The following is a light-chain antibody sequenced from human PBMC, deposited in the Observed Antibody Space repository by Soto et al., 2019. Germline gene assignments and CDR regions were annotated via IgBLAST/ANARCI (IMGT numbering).Light chain of an antibody. CDR1: TSNIGINS. CDR3: AAWDDTRNGQWL. CDR2: SYD. V-gene: IGLV1-44*01. J-gene: IGLJ3*02. Sequence: QSVLTQPPSVSGTPGQRVTISCSGGTSNIGINSVNWYQQIPGTAPKLLIHSYDQRPSGVPDRFSGSKSGTSASLAISGLQPEDEADYYCAAWDDTRNGQWLFGGGTKVTVL.